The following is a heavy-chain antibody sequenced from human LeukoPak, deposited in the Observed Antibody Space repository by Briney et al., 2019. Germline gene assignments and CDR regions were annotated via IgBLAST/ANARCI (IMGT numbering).Heavy chain of an antibody. CDR3: TTDGYLDYFDY. J-gene: IGHJ4*02. D-gene: IGHD2-15*01. Sequence: GRSLRLSCAASGFTFDDYAMHWVRQAPGKGLEWVSGINWKSGSIGYADSVKGRFTISRDNAKNSLYLQMNSLRVEDTAVYYCTTDGYLDYFDYWGQGTLVTVSS. CDR2: INWKSGSI. V-gene: IGHV3-9*01. CDR1: GFTFDDYA.